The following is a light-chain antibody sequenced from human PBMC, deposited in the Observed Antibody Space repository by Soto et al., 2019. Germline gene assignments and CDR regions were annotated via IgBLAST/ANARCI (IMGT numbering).Light chain of an antibody. CDR1: QDIRYY. CDR3: QQYDNLLYT. CDR2: DAS. V-gene: IGKV1-33*01. J-gene: IGKJ2*01. Sequence: DIQMTQSPSSLSASVGDRVTITCQASQDIRYYLNWYQQKPGKAPRLLIYDASNLETGVPSRFSGSGSGTHFSFTISSLRPEDIATYYCQQYDNLLYTFGQGTKLEI.